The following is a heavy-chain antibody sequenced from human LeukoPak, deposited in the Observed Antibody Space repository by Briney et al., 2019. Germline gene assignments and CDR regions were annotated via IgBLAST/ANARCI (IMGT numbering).Heavy chain of an antibody. CDR1: GFTFSSYI. D-gene: IGHD2-2*01. CDR2: ISSSSSYI. V-gene: IGHV3-21*01. CDR3: ARVVVVPAAIYYYGMDV. Sequence: GGSLRLSCAASGFTFSSYIMNWVRQAPGKGLEWVSSISSSSSYIYYADSVKGRFTISRDNAKNSLYLQMNSLRAEDTAVYYCARVVVVPAAIYYYGMDVWGQGTTVTVSS. J-gene: IGHJ6*02.